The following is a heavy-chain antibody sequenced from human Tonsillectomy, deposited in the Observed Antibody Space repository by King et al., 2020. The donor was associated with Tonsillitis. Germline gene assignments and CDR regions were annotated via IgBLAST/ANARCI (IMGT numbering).Heavy chain of an antibody. CDR1: SYTFTSYG. V-gene: IGHV1-18*01. J-gene: IGHJ6*04. CDR3: AINYDILTGTMDV. D-gene: IGHD3-9*01. Sequence: QLVQSGAEVKKPGASVKVSCKASSYTFTSYGINWVRQAPGQGLEWMGWISSYNGNTNSAQKLQGRVSMTTDTSTNTAYMELRGLRSDDTAMYYCAINYDILTGTMDVWGTGTTVTVSS. CDR2: ISSYNGNT.